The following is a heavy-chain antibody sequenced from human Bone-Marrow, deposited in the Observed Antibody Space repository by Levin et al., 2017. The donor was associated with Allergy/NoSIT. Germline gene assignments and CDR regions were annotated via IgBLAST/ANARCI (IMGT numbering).Heavy chain of an antibody. V-gene: IGHV3-21*06. Sequence: GESLKISCAASGFTFSSYSMNWVRQAPGKGLEWVSSISRSSSYIYYADSVKGRFTISRDNAKNLLYLQMNSLRAEDTAVYYCARGYDAFDIWGQGTRVTVSS. J-gene: IGHJ3*02. D-gene: IGHD5-18*01. CDR1: GFTFSSYS. CDR3: ARGYDAFDI. CDR2: ISRSSSYI.